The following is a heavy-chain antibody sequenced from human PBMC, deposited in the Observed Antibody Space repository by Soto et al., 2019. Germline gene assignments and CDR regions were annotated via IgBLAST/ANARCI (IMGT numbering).Heavy chain of an antibody. CDR1: GFTFSSYS. V-gene: IGHV3-21*01. J-gene: IGHJ6*02. CDR2: ISSSSSYI. D-gene: IGHD6-19*01. CDR3: ARDSSVAGRYYYGMGV. Sequence: GGSLRLSCAASGFTFSSYSMNWVRQAPGKGLEWVSSISSSSSYIYYADLVKGRFTISRDNAKNSLYLQMNSLRAEDTAVYYCARDSSVAGRYYYGMGVWGQGTTVTVYS.